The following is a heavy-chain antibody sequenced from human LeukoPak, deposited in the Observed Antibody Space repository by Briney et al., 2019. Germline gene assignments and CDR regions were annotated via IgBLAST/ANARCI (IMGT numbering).Heavy chain of an antibody. CDR3: ARQIRGDYFDY. Sequence: SETLSLTCSVSGDSVSSNNYYWGWIRQPPGKGLEWIGSINHSEKTFYNPSLKSRVTISVDTSNNQFSLKLRSVTAADTAVYYCARQIRGDYFDYWGQGTLVTVSS. V-gene: IGHV4-39*01. CDR1: GDSVSSNNYY. J-gene: IGHJ4*02. CDR2: INHSEKT.